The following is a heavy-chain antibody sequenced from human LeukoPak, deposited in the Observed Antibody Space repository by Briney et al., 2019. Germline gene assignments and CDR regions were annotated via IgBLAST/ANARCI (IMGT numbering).Heavy chain of an antibody. Sequence: KASQTLSLTCTVSGGSISSGSYYWSWIRQPAGKGLEWIGRIYTSGSTNYNPSLKSRVTISVDTSKNQFSLKLSSVTAADTAVYYCARLGTPQAPLSPTYRNDYWGQGTLVTVSS. J-gene: IGHJ4*02. CDR2: IYTSGST. CDR1: GGSISSGSYY. V-gene: IGHV4-61*02. D-gene: IGHD1-1*01. CDR3: ARLGTPQAPLSPTYRNDY.